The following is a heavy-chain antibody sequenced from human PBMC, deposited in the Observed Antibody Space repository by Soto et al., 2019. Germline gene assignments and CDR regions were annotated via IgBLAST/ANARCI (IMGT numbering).Heavy chain of an antibody. CDR2: IIPIFGTA. J-gene: IGHJ3*02. Sequence: AASVKVSCKASGGTFSSYAISRVRQAPGQGLEWMGGIIPIFGTANYAQKFQGRVTITADESTSTAYMELSSLRSEDTAVYYCARGFYCSSTSCYAFDIWGQGTMVTVSS. CDR1: GGTFSSYA. D-gene: IGHD2-2*01. CDR3: ARGFYCSSTSCYAFDI. V-gene: IGHV1-69*13.